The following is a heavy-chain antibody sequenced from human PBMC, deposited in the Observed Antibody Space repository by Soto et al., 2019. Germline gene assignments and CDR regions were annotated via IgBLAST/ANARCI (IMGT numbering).Heavy chain of an antibody. CDR2: ISKSDYT. D-gene: IGHD1-1*01. J-gene: IGHJ4*02. CDR3: AANWNFGLNF. Sequence: GGSLRLSCTVSGFAFNNYGINWVRQAPGKGLEWVSSISKSDYTYYSDSVKGRFAISRDNAKSSVSLEMSDLRSDDTAVYYCAANWNFGLNFWGQGTLVTVSS. V-gene: IGHV3-21*01. CDR1: GFAFNNYG.